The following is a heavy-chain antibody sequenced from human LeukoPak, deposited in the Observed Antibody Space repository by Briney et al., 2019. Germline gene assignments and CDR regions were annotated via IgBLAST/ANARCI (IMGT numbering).Heavy chain of an antibody. D-gene: IGHD3-3*01. CDR3: ARVMSGYYVVLDI. CDR1: GLTFNNYW. CDR2: IRTDGLET. Sequence: PGGSLRLSCVASGLTFNNYWMHWVRHAPGKGLVWVSRIRTDGLETSYADSVKGRFTVSRDNAKNILYLQMNSLRAEDTAVYYCARVMSGYYVVLDIWGQGTMVTVSS. J-gene: IGHJ3*02. V-gene: IGHV3-74*01.